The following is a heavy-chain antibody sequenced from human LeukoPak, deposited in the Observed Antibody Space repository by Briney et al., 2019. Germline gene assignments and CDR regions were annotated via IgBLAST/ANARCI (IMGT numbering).Heavy chain of an antibody. J-gene: IGHJ5*02. Sequence: SVKVSCKASGGTFSSYAISWVRQAPEQGLEWMGGIIPIFGTANYAQKFQGRVTITADESTSTAYMELSSLRSEDTAVYYCARDSRDGYNSRVVWFDPWGQGTLVTVSS. D-gene: IGHD5-24*01. CDR1: GGTFSSYA. V-gene: IGHV1-69*13. CDR2: IIPIFGTA. CDR3: ARDSRDGYNSRVVWFDP.